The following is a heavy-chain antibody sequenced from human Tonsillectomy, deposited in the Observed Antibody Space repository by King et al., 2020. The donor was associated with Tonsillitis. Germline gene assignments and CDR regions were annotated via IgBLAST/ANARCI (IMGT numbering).Heavy chain of an antibody. Sequence: QLQESGPGLVKPSETLSLTCTVSGGSISSYYWSWIRQPPGKGLEWIGCIYDSGSTNYDPSLKSRVTISVDASKNHFSLKLSSVTAADTAVYYCARGGIPSVWFDPWGQGTLVTVSS. CDR2: IYDSGST. J-gene: IGHJ5*02. CDR1: GGSISSYY. D-gene: IGHD1-14*01. CDR3: ARGGIPSVWFDP. V-gene: IGHV4-59*01.